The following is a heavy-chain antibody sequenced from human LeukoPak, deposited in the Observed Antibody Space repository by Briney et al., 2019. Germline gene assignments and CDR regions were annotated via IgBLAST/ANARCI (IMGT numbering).Heavy chain of an antibody. Sequence: GGSLRLSCAASGFTFSSYAMSWVRQAPVKGLEWVSAISGSGGSTYYADSVKGRFTISRDNSKNTLYLQMNSLRAEDTAVYYCAKGRNYYYYGMDVWGQGTTVTVSS. CDR1: GFTFSSYA. CDR3: AKGRNYYYYGMDV. V-gene: IGHV3-23*01. J-gene: IGHJ6*02. CDR2: ISGSGGST.